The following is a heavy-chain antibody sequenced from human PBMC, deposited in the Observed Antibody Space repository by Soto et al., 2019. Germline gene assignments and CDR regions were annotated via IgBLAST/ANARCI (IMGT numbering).Heavy chain of an antibody. D-gene: IGHD1-26*01. J-gene: IGHJ5*02. V-gene: IGHV3-33*01. Sequence: QVQLVESGGGVVQPGRSLRLSCAASGFTFSSYGMHWVRQAPGKGLEWVAVIWYDGSNKYYADSVKGRFTISRVNSKNTLYLQMNSLRAEDTAVYYCARDLRSKWELLDPSWFDPWGQGTLVTVSS. CDR1: GFTFSSYG. CDR3: ARDLRSKWELLDPSWFDP. CDR2: IWYDGSNK.